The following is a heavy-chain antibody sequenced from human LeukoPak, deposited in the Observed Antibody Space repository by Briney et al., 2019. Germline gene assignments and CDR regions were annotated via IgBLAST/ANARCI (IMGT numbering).Heavy chain of an antibody. CDR2: IYHSGST. CDR1: GDSITNTNW. D-gene: IGHD2-2*01. CDR3: ARGVNLGYCSSAGCYGDYFDY. V-gene: IGHV4-4*02. Sequence: SGTLSLTCAVSGDSITNTNWWSWVRQPPGKGLEWIGEIYHSGSTDYNPSLKSRVTISIDKSKNQFSLRLTSVTAADTAVYYCARGVNLGYCSSAGCYGDYFDYWGQGNPVTVS. J-gene: IGHJ4*02.